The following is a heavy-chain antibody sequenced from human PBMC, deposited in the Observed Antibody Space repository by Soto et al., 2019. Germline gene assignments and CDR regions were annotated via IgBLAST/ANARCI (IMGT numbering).Heavy chain of an antibody. D-gene: IGHD3-10*01. CDR1: GYTFTGYY. J-gene: IGHJ4*02. Sequence: QVQLVQSGAEVKKPGVSVKVSCKASGYTFTGYYMHWVRQAPGQGLEWMGWINPNSGGTNYAQKFQGRVTLTRDTSISTAYMELSRLRSDDTAVYYCARDGGEGSGSYYNLRFDYWGQGTLVTVSS. CDR2: INPNSGGT. V-gene: IGHV1-2*02. CDR3: ARDGGEGSGSYYNLRFDY.